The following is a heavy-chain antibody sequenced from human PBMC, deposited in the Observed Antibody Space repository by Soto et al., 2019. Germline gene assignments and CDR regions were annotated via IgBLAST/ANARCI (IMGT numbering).Heavy chain of an antibody. V-gene: IGHV1-18*01. CDR3: ARVKYSTPYYYYYGMDV. D-gene: IGHD5-18*01. CDR2: ISAYNGNT. Sequence: QVQLVQSGAEVKKPGASVKVSCKASGYTFTSYGISWVRQAPGQGLEWMGWISAYNGNTNYAQKLQGRVTMTTDTSTSTADMELRSLRSDDTAVYYCARVKYSTPYYYYYGMDVWGQGTTVTVSS. J-gene: IGHJ6*02. CDR1: GYTFTSYG.